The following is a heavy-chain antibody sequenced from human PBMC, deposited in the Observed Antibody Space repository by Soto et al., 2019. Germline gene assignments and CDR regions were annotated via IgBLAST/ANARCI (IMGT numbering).Heavy chain of an antibody. Sequence: EVQLLESGGGLVQPGGSLRLSCAASGFTFSSYAMSCVRQAPGKGLEWVSAISGSGGSTYYADSVKGRFTISRDNSKNTLYLQMNSLRAEDTAVYYCAKGVVAVYYYYMDVWGKGTTVTVSS. CDR1: GFTFSSYA. J-gene: IGHJ6*03. V-gene: IGHV3-23*01. CDR2: ISGSGGST. D-gene: IGHD2-15*01. CDR3: AKGVVAVYYYYMDV.